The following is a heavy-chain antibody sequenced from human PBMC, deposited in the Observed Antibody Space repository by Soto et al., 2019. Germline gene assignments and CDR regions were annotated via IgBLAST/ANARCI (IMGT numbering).Heavy chain of an antibody. V-gene: IGHV3-23*01. CDR1: VFTFSSYA. Sequence: GGSLRLSCAASVFTFSSYAMSWVRQAPGKGLEWVSAISGSGGSTYYADSVKGRFTISRDNSKNTLYLQMNSLRAEDTAVYYCAKELAARRERARWFDPWGQGTLVTVSS. J-gene: IGHJ5*02. D-gene: IGHD6-6*01. CDR2: ISGSGGST. CDR3: AKELAARRERARWFDP.